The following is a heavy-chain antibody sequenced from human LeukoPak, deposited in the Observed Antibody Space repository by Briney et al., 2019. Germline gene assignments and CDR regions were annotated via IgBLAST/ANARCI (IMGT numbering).Heavy chain of an antibody. J-gene: IGHJ4*02. V-gene: IGHV3-48*04. D-gene: IGHD5-24*01. Sequence: PGGSLRLSCAASGFTFSSYSMNWVRQAPGKGLEWVSYISSSSSTIYYADSVKGRFTISRDNAKNSLYLQMNSLRVDDTAVYYCARGGSLWVEMPTIYYWGQGTLVTVSS. CDR1: GFTFSSYS. CDR2: ISSSSSTI. CDR3: ARGGSLWVEMPTIYY.